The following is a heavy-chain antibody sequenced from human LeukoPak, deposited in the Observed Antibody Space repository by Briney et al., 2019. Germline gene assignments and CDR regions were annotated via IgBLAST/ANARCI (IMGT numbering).Heavy chain of an antibody. J-gene: IGHJ5*02. Sequence: PSETLSLTCTVSGGSISSSSYYWGWIRQPPGKGLEWIGSIYYSGSTYYNPSLKSRVTISVDTSKNQFSLKLSSVTAADTAVYYCARLVTMVRGVLLNWFDPWGQGTLVTVSS. CDR1: GGSISSSSYY. CDR3: ARLVTMVRGVLLNWFDP. D-gene: IGHD3-10*01. V-gene: IGHV4-39*01. CDR2: IYYSGST.